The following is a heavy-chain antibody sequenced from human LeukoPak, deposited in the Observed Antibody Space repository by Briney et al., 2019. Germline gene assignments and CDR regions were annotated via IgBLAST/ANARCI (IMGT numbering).Heavy chain of an antibody. CDR2: IYYSGST. J-gene: IGHJ5*02. V-gene: IGHV4-39*01. D-gene: IGHD3-10*01. CDR3: ARQRAMVRGFDWFDP. CDR1: GGSISSYY. Sequence: PSETLSLTCTVSGGSISSYYWGWIRQPPGKGLEWIGSIYYSGSTYYNPSLKSRVTISVDTSKNQFSLKLSSVTAADTAVYYCARQRAMVRGFDWFDPWGQGTLVTVSS.